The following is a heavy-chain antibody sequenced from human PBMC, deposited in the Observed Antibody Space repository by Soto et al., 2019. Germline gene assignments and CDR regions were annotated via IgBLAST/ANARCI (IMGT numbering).Heavy chain of an antibody. J-gene: IGHJ4*02. Sequence: SGPTLVNPTQTLTLTCTFSGFSLSTSGVGVGWIRQPPGKALEWLTFIYWDDDKRNSPFLKSRLTITKDTSKNQVVLTMTNMDPVDTATYYCAHLVVVGITYYFDSWGQGTLVTVS. CDR2: IYWDDDK. V-gene: IGHV2-5*02. CDR1: GFSLSTSGVG. D-gene: IGHD3-16*01. CDR3: AHLVVVGITYYFDS.